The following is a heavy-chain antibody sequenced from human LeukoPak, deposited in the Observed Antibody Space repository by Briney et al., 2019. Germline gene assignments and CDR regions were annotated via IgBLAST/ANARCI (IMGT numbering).Heavy chain of an antibody. CDR2: ISTSSSYI. J-gene: IGHJ4*02. CDR3: ARDYVAAHFDY. D-gene: IGHD6-19*01. V-gene: IGHV3-21*01. Sequence: PGGSLRLSCAASGFTFSSNNMNWVRQAPGKGLEWVSSISTSSSYIYYADSVKGRFTISRDNAKNSLYLQMNSLRAEDTAVYYCARDYVAAHFDYWGQGTLVTVSS. CDR1: GFTFSSNN.